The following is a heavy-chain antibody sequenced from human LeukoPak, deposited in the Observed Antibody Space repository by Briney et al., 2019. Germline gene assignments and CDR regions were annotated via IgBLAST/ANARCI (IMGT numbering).Heavy chain of an antibody. V-gene: IGHV1-2*02. CDR1: GHTFTSYY. D-gene: IGHD6-19*01. Sequence: ASVKVSCKASGHTFTSYYIHWVRQAPGQGLEWMGWINPTSFGTKYEQKFQGRVTMTRDTSISTDYMELSDLRSDDTAVYYCARFRGSGWYSFDLWGQGTLVTVSS. J-gene: IGHJ5*02. CDR2: INPTSFGT. CDR3: ARFRGSGWYSFDL.